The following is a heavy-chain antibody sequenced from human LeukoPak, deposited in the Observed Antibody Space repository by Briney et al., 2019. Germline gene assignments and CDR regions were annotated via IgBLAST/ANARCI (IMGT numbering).Heavy chain of an antibody. Sequence: GGSLRLSCAASGFTFSDYYMSWIRQAPGKGLEWVSYISSSGSTIYYADSVKGRFTISRDNSESSLYLQMNSLRAEDTAVYYCARGAVLRYFDWLLSPLDYWGQGALVTVSS. V-gene: IGHV3-11*04. CDR2: ISSSGSTI. D-gene: IGHD3-9*01. J-gene: IGHJ4*02. CDR3: ARGAVLRYFDWLLSPLDY. CDR1: GFTFSDYY.